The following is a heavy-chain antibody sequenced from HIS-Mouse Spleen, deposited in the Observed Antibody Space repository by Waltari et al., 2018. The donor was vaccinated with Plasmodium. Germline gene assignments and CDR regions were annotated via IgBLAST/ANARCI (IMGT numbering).Heavy chain of an antibody. D-gene: IGHD2-21*02. Sequence: QVQLQQWGAGLLKPSETLSLTCAVYGGSFSVYYWSWIRQPPGKGLEWIGEINHSGSTNYNPSLKSRVTISVDTSKNQFSLKLSSVTAADTAVYYCARGRRIVVVTAQRGFFDYWGQGTLVTVSS. J-gene: IGHJ4*02. CDR3: ARGRRIVVVTAQRGFFDY. CDR1: GGSFSVYY. V-gene: IGHV4-34*01. CDR2: INHSGST.